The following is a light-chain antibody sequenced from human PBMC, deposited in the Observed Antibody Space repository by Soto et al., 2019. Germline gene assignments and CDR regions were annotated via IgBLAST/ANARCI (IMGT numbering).Light chain of an antibody. CDR2: GAS. Sequence: EIVMTQSPATLSVSPGERATLSCRASQSVSSNLAWYQPKPGQTPRLLLYGASTRATGIPARFSGSGSGTEFTLTISSLQSEDFAVYYCQQYNNWPPWTFGQGTKVEIK. CDR3: QQYNNWPPWT. CDR1: QSVSSN. J-gene: IGKJ1*01. V-gene: IGKV3-15*01.